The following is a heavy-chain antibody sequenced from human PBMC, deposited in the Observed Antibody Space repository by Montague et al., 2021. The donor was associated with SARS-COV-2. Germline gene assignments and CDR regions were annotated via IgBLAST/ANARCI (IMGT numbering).Heavy chain of an antibody. D-gene: IGHD5-24*01. V-gene: IGHV4-59*01. CDR1: GSSISSYY. Sequence: SETLSLTCTVSGSSISSYYWSWIRQPPGKGLEWIGYIYYSGSTNYNPSXXSRVTISVDTSKNQFSLKLSSVTAADTAVYYCARVFPRWLQFDPYFDYWGQGTLVTVSS. CDR3: ARVFPRWLQFDPYFDY. CDR2: IYYSGST. J-gene: IGHJ4*02.